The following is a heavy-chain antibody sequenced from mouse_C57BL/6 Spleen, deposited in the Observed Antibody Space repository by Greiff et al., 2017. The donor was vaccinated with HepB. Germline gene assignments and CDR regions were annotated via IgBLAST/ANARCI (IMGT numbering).Heavy chain of an antibody. Sequence: QVQLQQSGAELAKPGASVKLSCKASGYTFTSYWMPWVKQRPGQGLEWIGYINPSSGYTKYNQKIKDKATLTADKSSSTAYLQLSSLSYEDSAVYYGARSNGRTFAYWGQGTLVTVSA. D-gene: IGHD1-1*01. V-gene: IGHV1-7*01. CDR3: ARSNGRTFAY. CDR1: GYTFTSYW. J-gene: IGHJ3*01. CDR2: INPSSGYT.